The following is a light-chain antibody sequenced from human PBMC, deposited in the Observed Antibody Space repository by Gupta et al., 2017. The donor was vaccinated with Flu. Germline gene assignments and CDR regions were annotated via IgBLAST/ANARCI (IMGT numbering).Light chain of an antibody. Sequence: EIVLTQSPATLSLSPGERATLSCRASQSVYNYLAWYQQKPGQAPRLLIYDASDRATDIPARFSGSGYGTDFTLTISSREPEDFAVYYCQQRSSWPPITFGGGTKVEI. CDR3: QQRSSWPPIT. CDR1: QSVYNY. CDR2: DAS. V-gene: IGKV3-11*01. J-gene: IGKJ4*01.